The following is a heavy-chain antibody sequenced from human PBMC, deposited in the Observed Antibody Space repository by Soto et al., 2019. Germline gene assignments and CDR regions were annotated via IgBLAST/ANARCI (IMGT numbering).Heavy chain of an antibody. CDR3: ARGYYYDSSGYYSDY. CDR1: GGSISSGSYY. V-gene: IGHV4-39*07. CDR2: IYYSGST. Sequence: SETLSLTCTVSGGSISSGSYYWGWIRQPPGKGLEWIGSIYYSGSTYYNPSLKSRVTISVDTSKNQFSLKLSSVTAADTAVYYCARGYYYDSSGYYSDYWGQGTLVTVSS. D-gene: IGHD3-22*01. J-gene: IGHJ4*02.